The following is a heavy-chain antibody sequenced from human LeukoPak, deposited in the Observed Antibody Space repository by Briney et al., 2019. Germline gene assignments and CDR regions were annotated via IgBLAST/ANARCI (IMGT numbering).Heavy chain of an antibody. CDR1: GGTFSSYA. J-gene: IGHJ3*02. CDR3: ARDRVTMVRGDVVPFDI. V-gene: IGHV1-69*05. D-gene: IGHD3-10*01. Sequence: SVKVSCKASGGTFSSYAISWVRQAPGQGLEWMGGIIPIFGTANYAQKFQGRVTITTDESTSTAYMELSSLRSEDTAVYYCARDRVTMVRGDVVPFDIWGQGTMVTVSS. CDR2: IIPIFGTA.